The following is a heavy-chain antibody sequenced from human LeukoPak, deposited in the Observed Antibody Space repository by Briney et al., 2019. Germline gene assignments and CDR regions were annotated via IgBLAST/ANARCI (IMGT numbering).Heavy chain of an antibody. D-gene: IGHD3-10*01. CDR3: AKAIARGADY. CDR2: IRYDGSTN. J-gene: IGHJ4*02. V-gene: IGHV3-30*02. CDR1: GFTFRNYD. Sequence: TGGSLRLSCAASGFTFRNYDMHWVRQPPGKGLEWVAFIRYDGSTNYYAESVKGRFTISRDNSKNTMYLQIDSLRVEDTAVYYCAKAIARGADYCGQGTLVTVSS.